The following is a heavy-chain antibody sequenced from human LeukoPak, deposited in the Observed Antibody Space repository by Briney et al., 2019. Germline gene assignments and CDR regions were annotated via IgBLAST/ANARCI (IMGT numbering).Heavy chain of an antibody. V-gene: IGHV4-39*07. CDR3: ARVRGSGWSRYFDY. D-gene: IGHD6-19*01. CDR1: GGSISSSSYY. J-gene: IGHJ4*02. CDR2: IYYSGST. Sequence: SETLSLTCTVSGGSISSSSYYWGWIRQPPGKGLEWIGSIYYSGSTYYNPSLESRVTISVDTSKNQFSLKLSSVTAADTAVYYCARVRGSGWSRYFDYWGQGTLVTVSS.